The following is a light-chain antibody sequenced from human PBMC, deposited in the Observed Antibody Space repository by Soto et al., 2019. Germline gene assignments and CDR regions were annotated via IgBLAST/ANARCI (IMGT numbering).Light chain of an antibody. CDR2: GAS. V-gene: IGKV3-20*01. CDR1: QSVRNNY. J-gene: IGKJ1*01. CDR3: QQYGSSPRT. Sequence: EIVLTQSPGTLSLSPGERATLSCRASQSVRNNYLAWYQQKPGQAPRLLIYGASSRATCIPDRLSGSGSGTDFTLTINRLEPEDFAVYYCQQYGSSPRTFGQGTKVEIK.